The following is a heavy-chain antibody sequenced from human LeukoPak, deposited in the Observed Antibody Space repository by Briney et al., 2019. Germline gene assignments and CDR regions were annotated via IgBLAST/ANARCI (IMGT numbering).Heavy chain of an antibody. D-gene: IGHD3-22*01. CDR3: AKDLYDSSGYYYLFDY. Sequence: GGSLRLSCAASGFTFSSYAMGWVRQAPGKGLEWVSAISGSGGSTYYADSVKGRFTISRDNSKNTLYLQMNSLRAEDTAVYYCAKDLYDSSGYYYLFDYWGQGTLVIVSS. V-gene: IGHV3-23*01. J-gene: IGHJ4*02. CDR1: GFTFSSYA. CDR2: ISGSGGST.